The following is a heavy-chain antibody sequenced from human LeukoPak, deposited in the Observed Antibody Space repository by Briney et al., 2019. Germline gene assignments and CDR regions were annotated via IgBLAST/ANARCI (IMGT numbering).Heavy chain of an antibody. CDR1: GFTFSNYA. CDR3: ARFKVGTNTTQKNASDI. D-gene: IGHD1-1*01. Sequence: GGSLRLSCAASGFTFSNYAMHWVRQAPGKGLEWVAVISFDATKEYFGKSVKGRFTISRHNSKATLYLQMHRLRIEDTALYFCARFKVGTNTTQKNASDIWGRGTVVAVSS. J-gene: IGHJ3*02. V-gene: IGHV3-30*01. CDR2: ISFDATKE.